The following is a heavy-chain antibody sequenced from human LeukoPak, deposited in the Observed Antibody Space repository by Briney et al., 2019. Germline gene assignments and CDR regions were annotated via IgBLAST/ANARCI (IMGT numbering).Heavy chain of an antibody. CDR1: GYTLTELS. J-gene: IGHJ5*02. CDR3: ATDSGETNWFDP. Sequence: ASVKVSCKVSGYTLTELSMHWVRQAPGKGLEWMGGFDPEDGETIYAQKFQGRVTMTEDTSTDTAYMELSSLRSEDTAVYYCATDSGETNWFDPWGQGTLVTVS. V-gene: IGHV1-24*01. CDR2: FDPEDGET. D-gene: IGHD3-10*01.